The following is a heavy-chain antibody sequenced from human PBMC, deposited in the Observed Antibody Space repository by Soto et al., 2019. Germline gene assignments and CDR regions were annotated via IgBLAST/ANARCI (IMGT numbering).Heavy chain of an antibody. CDR2: IYYSGST. CDR3: ARHESKVAVAGQNNSFDL. J-gene: IGHJ5*02. Sequence: SETLSLTCTVSGGSISSSSYYWGWIRQPPGKGLEWIGSIYYSGSTYYNPSLKSRVTISVDTSKNQFSLKLSSVTAADTAVYYCARHESKVAVAGQNNSFDLWGQGTLVTVPQ. CDR1: GGSISSSSYY. D-gene: IGHD6-19*01. V-gene: IGHV4-39*01.